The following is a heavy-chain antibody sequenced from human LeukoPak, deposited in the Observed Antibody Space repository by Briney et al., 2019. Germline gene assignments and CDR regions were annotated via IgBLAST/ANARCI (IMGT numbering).Heavy chain of an antibody. Sequence: GGSLRLSCAASGFTFSSYEMNWVRQAPGKGLEWVSSISSSSSYIYYADSVKGRFTISRDNARNSLYLRMNSLRAEDTAVYYCARGGNSGPYFDYWGQGTLVTVSS. CDR1: GFTFSSYE. CDR3: ARGGNSGPYFDY. D-gene: IGHD4-23*01. V-gene: IGHV3-21*01. CDR2: ISSSSSYI. J-gene: IGHJ4*02.